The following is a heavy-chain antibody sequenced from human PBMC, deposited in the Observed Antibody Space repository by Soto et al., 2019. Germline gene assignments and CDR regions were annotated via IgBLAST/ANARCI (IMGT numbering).Heavy chain of an antibody. CDR3: AKNYYDSSGDWILGYYYGMDV. J-gene: IGHJ6*02. D-gene: IGHD3-22*01. V-gene: IGHV3-23*01. Sequence: PGVSLRLSCAASGFTFSSYAMSWVRQAPGKGLEWVSAISGSGGSTYYADSVKGRFTISRDNSKNTLYLQMNSLRAEDTAVYYCAKNYYDSSGDWILGYYYGMDVWGQGTTVTVSS. CDR1: GFTFSSYA. CDR2: ISGSGGST.